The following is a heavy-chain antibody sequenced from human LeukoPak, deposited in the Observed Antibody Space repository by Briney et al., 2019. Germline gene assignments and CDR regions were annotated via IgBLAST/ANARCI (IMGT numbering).Heavy chain of an antibody. Sequence: GGSLRLSCAASGFTFSSYSMNWVRQAPGKGLEWVSSISSSSSYIYYADSVKGRFTISRDNAKNSLYLQMNSLRAEDTAVYYCARALVRAGVYFDYWGQGTLVTVSS. V-gene: IGHV3-21*01. CDR1: GFTFSSYS. CDR3: ARALVRAGVYFDY. D-gene: IGHD2-2*01. J-gene: IGHJ4*02. CDR2: ISSSSSYI.